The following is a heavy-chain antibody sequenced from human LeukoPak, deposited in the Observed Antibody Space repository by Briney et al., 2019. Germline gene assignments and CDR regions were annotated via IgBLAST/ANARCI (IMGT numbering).Heavy chain of an antibody. V-gene: IGHV4-34*01. D-gene: IGHD6-19*01. CDR2: INHSGSA. CDR3: ARGYGVAVAGTLYYYYGMDV. Sequence: SSETLSLTCAVYGGSFSGYYWSWIRQPPGKGLEWIGEINHSGSANYNPSLKSRVTISVDTSKNQSSLKLSSVTAADTAVYYCARGYGVAVAGTLYYYYGMDVWGQGTTVTVSS. J-gene: IGHJ6*02. CDR1: GGSFSGYY.